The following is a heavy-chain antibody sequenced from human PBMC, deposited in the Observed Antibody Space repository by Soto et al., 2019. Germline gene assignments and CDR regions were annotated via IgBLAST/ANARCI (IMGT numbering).Heavy chain of an antibody. V-gene: IGHV3-23*01. Sequence: EVQLLESGGGLVQPGGSLRLSCAASGFTFSTYAMSWVRQAPGKGLEWVSTITTSGGNTYYADSVQGRFTNSRDNSNDTLYLQMHSLRVEDTAVYCSAGRYCTNCVCYTNYYYYIDVWGKGTTVTVSS. J-gene: IGHJ6*03. CDR3: AGRYCTNCVCYTNYYYYIDV. CDR2: ITTSGGNT. CDR1: GFTFSTYA. D-gene: IGHD2-8*01.